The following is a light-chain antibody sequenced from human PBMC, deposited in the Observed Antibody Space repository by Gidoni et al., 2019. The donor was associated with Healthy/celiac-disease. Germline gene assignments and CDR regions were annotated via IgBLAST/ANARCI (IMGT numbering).Light chain of an antibody. V-gene: IGKV1-39*01. CDR3: QQSYSTPLT. CDR2: AAS. J-gene: IGKJ4*01. CDR1: QSIRSY. Sequence: DIQMNQSPSSLSASVGDRDTINCRASQSIRSYLIWYQQKPGKAPKLLIYAASSLQSGVPSRFSGSGSGTDFTLTIISLQPEDFATYYCQQSYSTPLTFGGGTKVEIK.